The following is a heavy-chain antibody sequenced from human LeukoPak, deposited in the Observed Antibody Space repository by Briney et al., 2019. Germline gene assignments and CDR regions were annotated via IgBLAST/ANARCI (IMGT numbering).Heavy chain of an antibody. D-gene: IGHD6-6*01. V-gene: IGHV3-15*01. Sequence: GGSLRLSCAASGFTFSNAWMRWVRQAPGKGLEWVGRIKSKTDGGTTDYAAPVKGRFTISRDDSKNTLYLQMNSLKTEDTAVYYCAGGSHSSSSGLFYWGQGTLVTVSS. J-gene: IGHJ4*02. CDR1: GFTFSNAW. CDR3: AGGSHSSSSGLFY. CDR2: IKSKTDGGTT.